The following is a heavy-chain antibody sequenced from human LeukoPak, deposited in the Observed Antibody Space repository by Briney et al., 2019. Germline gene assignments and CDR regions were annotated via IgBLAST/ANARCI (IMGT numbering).Heavy chain of an antibody. CDR1: GLNFDDSA. CDR3: AKESGKFDY. V-gene: IGHV3-43*02. J-gene: IGHJ4*02. CDR2: ISADGGST. Sequence: HTGGSLRLSCVASGLNFDDSAMHWVRQAPGKGLEWVSLISADGGSTFSADSVKGRFSISRDNSKNSLYLQMNSLRSEDTAMYYRAKESGKFDYWGQGTLVAVSS.